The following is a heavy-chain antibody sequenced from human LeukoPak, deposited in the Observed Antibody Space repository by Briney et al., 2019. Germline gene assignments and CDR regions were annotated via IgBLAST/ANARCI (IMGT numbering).Heavy chain of an antibody. CDR3: ARDGLYTYGYSYFDY. CDR1: GASISTYH. Sequence: SETLSLTCIVSGASISTYHWSWIRQSAEKGLEWIGRAHSDGTTNYNPSIKSRVTMSIDTSKNQLSLKLTSVTAADAAVYYCARDGLYTYGYSYFDYWGQGTLVTVSS. J-gene: IGHJ4*02. D-gene: IGHD5-18*01. CDR2: AHSDGTT. V-gene: IGHV4-4*07.